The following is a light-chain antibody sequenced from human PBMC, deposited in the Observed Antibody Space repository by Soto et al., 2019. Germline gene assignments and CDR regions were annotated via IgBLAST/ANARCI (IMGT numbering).Light chain of an antibody. CDR3: SSYIPRITDWA. V-gene: IGLV2-14*03. J-gene: IGLJ3*02. CDR2: EVT. CDR1: SSDVGGYNL. Sequence: SVLTHPASVCGSPGQSITISCTGTSSDVGGYNLVSWYQQHPGEAPKLMIYEVTNRPSGVSNRFSGSKSGNTASLTISGLQAEDEADYYCSSYIPRITDWAFGGGTKVTVL.